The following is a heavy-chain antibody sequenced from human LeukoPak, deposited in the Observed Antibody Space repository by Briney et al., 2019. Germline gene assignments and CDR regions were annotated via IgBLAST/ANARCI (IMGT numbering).Heavy chain of an antibody. CDR1: GGSINDYY. CDR3: ARGGFGSSSPIDY. D-gene: IGHD6-6*01. Sequence: PSETVSLTCTVSGGSINDYYWNWIRQPPGQGLEWIGYISYTGFTNYNPSLESRVTISVDRSKNQFSLKLSSVTAADTAVYYCARGGFGSSSPIDYWGQGTLVTVSS. CDR2: ISYTGFT. J-gene: IGHJ4*02. V-gene: IGHV4-59*12.